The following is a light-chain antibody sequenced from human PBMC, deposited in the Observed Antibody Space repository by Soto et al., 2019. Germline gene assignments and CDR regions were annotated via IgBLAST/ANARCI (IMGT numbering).Light chain of an antibody. CDR1: QSVSSSY. Sequence: IVLTQSPGTLSLYPGERATLSCRASQSVSSSYLAWYQQKPGQAPRLLIYGASSRATGIPDRFSGSGSGTDFTLTISRLEPEDLAVYYCQQYGSSHTFGQGTKLQIK. CDR3: QQYGSSHT. J-gene: IGKJ2*01. CDR2: GAS. V-gene: IGKV3-20*01.